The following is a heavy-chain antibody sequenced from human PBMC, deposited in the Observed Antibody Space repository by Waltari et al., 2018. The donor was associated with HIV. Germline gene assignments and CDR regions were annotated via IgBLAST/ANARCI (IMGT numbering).Heavy chain of an antibody. CDR1: GFTFSSYS. J-gene: IGHJ4*02. CDR2: MSSSSSTI. D-gene: IGHD6-19*01. V-gene: IGHV3-48*02. CDR3: AREDKVAGTPHDN. Sequence: EVQLVESGGGLVQPGGSLRLSCAASGFTFSSYSMNWVRQAPGKGLEVVSDMSSSSSTIDYAASVKGRFTSSRDNAKNSLYLQMNSLRDEDTAVYYCAREDKVAGTPHDNWGQGTLVTVSS.